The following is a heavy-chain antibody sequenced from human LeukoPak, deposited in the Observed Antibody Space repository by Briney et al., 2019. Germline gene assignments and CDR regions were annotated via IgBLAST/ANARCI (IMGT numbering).Heavy chain of an antibody. CDR2: INWNGGST. V-gene: IGHV3-20*04. CDR3: AKIVALSSSSTYYFDY. CDR1: GFTFDDYG. D-gene: IGHD6-6*01. Sequence: PGGSLRLSCAASGFTFDDYGMSWVRQAPGKGLEWVSGINWNGGSTGYADSVKGRFTISRDNSKNTLYLQMNSLRAEDTAVYYCAKIVALSSSSTYYFDYWGQGTLVTVSS. J-gene: IGHJ4*02.